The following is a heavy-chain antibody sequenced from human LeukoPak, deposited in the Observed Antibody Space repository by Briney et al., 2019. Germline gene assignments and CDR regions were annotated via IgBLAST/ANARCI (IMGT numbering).Heavy chain of an antibody. CDR3: ARGDVVGVDP. J-gene: IGHJ5*02. V-gene: IGHV5-10-1*01. Sequence: GESLKISCQGSGYSFTSYWISWVRQLPGKGLEWMGRIDPSDSYTNYSPSFQGHVTISADKSISTAYLQWSSLKASDTAMYYCARGDVVGVDPWGQGTLVTVSS. CDR2: IDPSDSYT. D-gene: IGHD2-2*01. CDR1: GYSFTSYW.